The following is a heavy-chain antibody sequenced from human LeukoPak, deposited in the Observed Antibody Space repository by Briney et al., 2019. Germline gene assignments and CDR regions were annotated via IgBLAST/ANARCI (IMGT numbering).Heavy chain of an antibody. CDR3: AKSLRYCGSGSSYFLDY. V-gene: IGHV3-30*02. D-gene: IGHD2-15*01. J-gene: IGHJ4*02. Sequence: RGSLRLSCVASGFNFNIYDIHWVRQPPGKGLEWVAVTRNDADMVGVADAVKGRFTLSRDNSKNSLHLQMNSLRPEDTAVYYCAKSLRYCGSGSSYFLDYWGQGTLVTVSS. CDR2: TRNDADMV. CDR1: GFNFNIYD.